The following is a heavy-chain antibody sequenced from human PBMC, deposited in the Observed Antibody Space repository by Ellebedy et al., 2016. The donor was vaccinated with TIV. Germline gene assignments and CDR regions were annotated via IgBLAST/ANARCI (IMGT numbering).Heavy chain of an antibody. CDR3: ARLISIAVADY. CDR2: VYYSGTT. V-gene: IGHV4-39*07. Sequence: MPSETLSLTCTVSGGSITRNSYYWGWIRQPPGKGLEWIGSVYYSGTTYYNPSLNSRVTISVDTSKTQFSLKVSSVTAADTAVYYRARLISIAVADYWGQGTLVPVSS. CDR1: GGSITRNSYY. D-gene: IGHD6-19*01. J-gene: IGHJ4*02.